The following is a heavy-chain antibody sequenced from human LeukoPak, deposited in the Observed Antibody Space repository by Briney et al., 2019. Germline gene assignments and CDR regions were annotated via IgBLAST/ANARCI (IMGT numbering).Heavy chain of an antibody. D-gene: IGHD4-11*01. CDR3: ARDLYTFDY. V-gene: IGHV1-2*02. Sequence: ASVKVSCKASGFTFTKYYVHWVRQAPGQGLEWMGWINSNNGDANYAQKFQGRVTMTRDTSISTAYMELRRLRSDDTAVYYCARDLYTFDYWGQGALVTVSS. J-gene: IGHJ4*02. CDR1: GFTFTKYY. CDR2: INSNNGDA.